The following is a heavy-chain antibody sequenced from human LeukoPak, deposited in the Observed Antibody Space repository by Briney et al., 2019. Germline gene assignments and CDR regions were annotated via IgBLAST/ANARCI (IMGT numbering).Heavy chain of an antibody. V-gene: IGHV3-33*01. CDR3: ARDPAAGYSSYYFDY. CDR2: IWYDGSNK. D-gene: IGHD6-13*01. J-gene: IGHJ4*02. Sequence: GRSLRLSCAASGFTFSSYGMHWVRQAPGKGLEWVAVIWYDGSNKYYADSVKGRFTISRDNSKNTLYLQMNSLRAEDTAAYYCARDPAAGYSSYYFDYWGQGTLVTVSS. CDR1: GFTFSSYG.